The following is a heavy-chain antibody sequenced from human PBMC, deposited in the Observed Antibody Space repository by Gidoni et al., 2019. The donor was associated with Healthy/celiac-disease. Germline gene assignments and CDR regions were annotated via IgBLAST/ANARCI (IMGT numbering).Heavy chain of an antibody. Sequence: QVQLVESGGGVVQPGRSLRLSCAASGFTFRSYGMHWVRQAPGKGLEWVAVISYDGSNKYYADSVKGRFTISRDNSKNTLYLQMNSLRAEDTAVYYCATDIVLMVYAMRKDYWGQGTLVTVSS. CDR2: ISYDGSNK. J-gene: IGHJ4*02. V-gene: IGHV3-30*03. D-gene: IGHD2-8*01. CDR1: GFTFRSYG. CDR3: ATDIVLMVYAMRKDY.